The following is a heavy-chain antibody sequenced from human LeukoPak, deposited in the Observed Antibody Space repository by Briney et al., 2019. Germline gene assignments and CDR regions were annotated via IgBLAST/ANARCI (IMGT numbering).Heavy chain of an antibody. CDR2: IIPIFGTA. Sequence: ASVKVSCKASGGTFSSYAISWVRQAPGQGLEWMGRIIPIFGTANYAQKFQGRVTFTTDESTSTAYMELSSLRSEDTAVYYCGTRYYGSGADYWGQGTLVTVSS. CDR3: GTRYYGSGADY. CDR1: GGTFSSYA. V-gene: IGHV1-69*05. D-gene: IGHD3-10*01. J-gene: IGHJ4*02.